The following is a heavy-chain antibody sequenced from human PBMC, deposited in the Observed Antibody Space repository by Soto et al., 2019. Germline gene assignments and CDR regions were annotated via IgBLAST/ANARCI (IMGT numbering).Heavy chain of an antibody. CDR3: TTDALYNWNYERGV. CDR2: IKSKTDGGTT. D-gene: IGHD1-7*01. J-gene: IGHJ4*02. Sequence: EVQLVESGGGLVKPGGSLRLSCAASGFTFSNAWMSWVRQAPGKGLEWVGRIKSKTDGGTTDYAAPVKGRFTISRDDSKNTLYLQMNSLKTEDTAVYYCTTDALYNWNYERGVWGQGTLVTVSS. V-gene: IGHV3-15*01. CDR1: GFTFSNAW.